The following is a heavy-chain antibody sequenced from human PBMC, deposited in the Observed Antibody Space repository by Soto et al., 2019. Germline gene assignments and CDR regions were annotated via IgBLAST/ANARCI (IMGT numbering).Heavy chain of an antibody. D-gene: IGHD3-22*01. J-gene: IGHJ4*02. CDR1: CYSITTGYY. Sequence: SETLSLTCAVSCYSITTGYYWGWVRRPPGKGLEWIGSVYHSGRTSYNPSLESRVTISVDTSKNQFSLGLSSVTAADTAVYYCARGVNYYDSSGFYPRDYWGQGILVTVSS. CDR2: VYHSGRT. V-gene: IGHV4-38-2*01. CDR3: ARGVNYYDSSGFYPRDY.